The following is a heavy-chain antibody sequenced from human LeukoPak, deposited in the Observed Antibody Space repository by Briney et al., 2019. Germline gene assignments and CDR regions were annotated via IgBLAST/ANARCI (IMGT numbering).Heavy chain of an antibody. D-gene: IGHD2-21*02. V-gene: IGHV1-69*06. CDR3: AGNCGGDPRGVLCWFDP. J-gene: IGHJ5*02. Sequence: GASVKVSCKASGGTFSSYGINWVRQAPGQGLEWMGGIIPIFGTTNYAQKFQGRVTITADKSTSTAYMELNSLRSEDTAVYYCAGNCGGDPRGVLCWFDPWGQGTLVTVSS. CDR1: GGTFSSYG. CDR2: IIPIFGTT.